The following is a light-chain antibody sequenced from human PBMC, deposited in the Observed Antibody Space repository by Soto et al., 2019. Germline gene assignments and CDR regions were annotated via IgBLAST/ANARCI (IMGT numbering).Light chain of an antibody. CDR3: AAWDDSLNGHV. J-gene: IGLJ1*01. Sequence: QSVRTQPHSAYGTPGQRVTISCSGSSSNIGTSSVHWFQQLPGTAPKLLISTTNQRPSGVPERFSGSKSGTSASLAISGLQSEDEADYYCAAWDDSLNGHVFGTGTKVTVL. V-gene: IGLV1-44*01. CDR2: TTN. CDR1: SSNIGTSS.